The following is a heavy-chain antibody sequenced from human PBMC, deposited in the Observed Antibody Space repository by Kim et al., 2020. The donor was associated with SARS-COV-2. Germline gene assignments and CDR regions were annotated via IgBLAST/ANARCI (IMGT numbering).Heavy chain of an antibody. D-gene: IGHD3-3*02. CDR3: ARGLLVDY. Sequence: SGSTYYNPSRKSRDTVYVDTSKNQYTLKLGAVTAADTAVYYCARGLLVDYWGQGTLVTVSS. CDR2: SGST. V-gene: IGHV4-39*01. J-gene: IGHJ4*02.